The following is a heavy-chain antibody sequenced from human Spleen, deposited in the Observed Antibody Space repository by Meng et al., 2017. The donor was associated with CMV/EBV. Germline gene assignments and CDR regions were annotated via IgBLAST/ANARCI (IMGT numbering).Heavy chain of an antibody. D-gene: IGHD6-13*01. CDR3: ALRESSSWYAYFDS. V-gene: IGHV1-69*05. Sequence: SVKVSCKASGGTFSSYGISWVRQAPGQGLEWMGGIIPIFGTANYAQKFQGRVTITTDASTNAAYMDLSSLRFEDTAMYYCALRESSSWYAYFDSWGQGTLVTVSS. CDR2: IIPIFGTA. CDR1: GGTFSSYG. J-gene: IGHJ4*02.